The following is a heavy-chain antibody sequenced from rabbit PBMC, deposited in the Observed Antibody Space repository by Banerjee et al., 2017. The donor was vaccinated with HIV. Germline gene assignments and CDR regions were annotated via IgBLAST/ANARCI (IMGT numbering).Heavy chain of an antibody. Sequence: QEQLEESGGGLVQPGGSLKLTCTASGFSFSNKYVMCWVRQAPGKGLEWIGCINTSSGNTVYATWAKGRFTISKTSWTTVTLQMTSLTAADTATYFCAKTAGYDGYGYVYYFNLWGPGTLVTVS. CDR1: GFSFSNKYV. CDR3: AKTAGYDGYGYVYYFNL. V-gene: IGHV1S45*01. J-gene: IGHJ4*01. D-gene: IGHD6-1*01. CDR2: INTSSGNT.